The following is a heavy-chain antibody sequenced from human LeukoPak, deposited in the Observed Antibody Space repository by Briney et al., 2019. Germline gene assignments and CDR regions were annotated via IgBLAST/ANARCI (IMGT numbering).Heavy chain of an antibody. Sequence: ASVKVSCKASGYTFTSHDVNWLRQATGQGLEWMGWINPNSGGTNYAQKFQGRVTMTRDTSISTAYMELSRLRSDDTAVYYCARDPSKGYYYYMDVWGKGTTVTVSS. J-gene: IGHJ6*03. CDR1: GYTFTSHD. D-gene: IGHD3-3*02. CDR2: INPNSGGT. V-gene: IGHV1-2*02. CDR3: ARDPSKGYYYYMDV.